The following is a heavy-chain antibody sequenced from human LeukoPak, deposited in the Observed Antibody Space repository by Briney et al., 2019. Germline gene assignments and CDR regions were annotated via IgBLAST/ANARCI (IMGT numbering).Heavy chain of an antibody. J-gene: IGHJ1*01. CDR1: GYTFTSYG. CDR3: ARDELGFGEFIPAEYFQH. Sequence: GASVKVSCKASGYTFTSYGISWVRQAPGQGLEWMGWISAYNGNTNYAQKLQGRVTMTTDTPTSTAYMELRSLRSDDTAVYYCARDELGFGEFIPAEYFQHWGQGTLVTVSS. CDR2: ISAYNGNT. D-gene: IGHD3-10*01. V-gene: IGHV1-18*01.